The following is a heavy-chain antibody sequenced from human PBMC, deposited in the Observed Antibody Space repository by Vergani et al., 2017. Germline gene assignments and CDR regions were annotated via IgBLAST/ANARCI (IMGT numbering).Heavy chain of an antibody. V-gene: IGHV3-53*01. Sequence: EVQLVESGGGLIQPGGSLRLSCAASGFTVSSNYMSWVRQAPGKGLEWVSVIYSGGSTYYADSVKGRFTISRDNSKNTLYRQMNSLRAEDTVVYYCARDVGYGGNAFDYWGQGTLVTVSS. CDR1: GFTVSSNY. CDR3: ARDVGYGGNAFDY. J-gene: IGHJ4*02. CDR2: IYSGGST. D-gene: IGHD4-23*01.